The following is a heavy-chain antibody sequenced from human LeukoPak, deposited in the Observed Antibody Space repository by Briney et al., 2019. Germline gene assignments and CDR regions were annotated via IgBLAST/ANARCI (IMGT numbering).Heavy chain of an antibody. CDR3: AKKYSSGWADY. V-gene: IGHV3-30*18. CDR1: GFTFSNYG. Sequence: LPGGSLRLSCAASGFTFSNYGMHWVRQAPGKGLEWVAVISYDGSNQYYADSVKGRFTISRDNSKNTIYLQMNSLRAEDTAVYYCAKKYSSGWADYWGQGTPVTVSS. J-gene: IGHJ4*02. CDR2: ISYDGSNQ. D-gene: IGHD6-19*01.